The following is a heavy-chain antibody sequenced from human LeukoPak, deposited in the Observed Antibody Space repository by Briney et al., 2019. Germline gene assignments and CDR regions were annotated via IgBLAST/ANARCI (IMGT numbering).Heavy chain of an antibody. CDR1: GFPFSSHS. CDR2: IWYDGSNK. CDR3: ARERTFYYGSGSYYYYGMDV. D-gene: IGHD3-10*01. Sequence: PGESLTLSCAASGFPFSSHSMSWLRQAPGKGLEWVAVIWYDGSNKYYADSVKGRFTISRDNSKNTLYLQMNSLRAEDTAVYSCARERTFYYGSGSYYYYGMDVWGQGTTVTVSS. J-gene: IGHJ6*02. V-gene: IGHV3-33*08.